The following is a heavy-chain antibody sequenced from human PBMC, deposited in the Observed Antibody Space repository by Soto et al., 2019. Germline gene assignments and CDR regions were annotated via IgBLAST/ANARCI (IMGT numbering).Heavy chain of an antibody. V-gene: IGHV4-38-2*02. J-gene: IGHJ5*02. CDR3: ARQDRVVAEGRWFDP. CDR2: VHYSGNT. CDR1: GYSISSGYH. D-gene: IGHD2-15*01. Sequence: SETLSLTCTVSGYSISSGYHWAWIRQPPGKGLEWLGSVHYSGNTYYNPSLKSRLTTSVDKSKNQFSLNLSSVTAADTAVYYCARQDRVVAEGRWFDPWGQGTLVTVSS.